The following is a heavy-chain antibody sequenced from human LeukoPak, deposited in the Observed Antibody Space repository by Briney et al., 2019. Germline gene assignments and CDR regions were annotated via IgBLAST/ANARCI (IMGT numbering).Heavy chain of an antibody. CDR3: ARDFFTSGTPPYYFDY. V-gene: IGHV3-74*01. CDR1: GFTFSSYW. CDR2: INSDGSST. D-gene: IGHD1-7*01. Sequence: PGGSLRLSCAAPGFTFSSYWMHWVRQVPGKGLVWVSRINSDGSSTTYADSVKGRFTISRDNAKNTLYLQMNSLRAEDTAVYYCARDFFTSGTPPYYFDYWGQGTLATVSS. J-gene: IGHJ4*02.